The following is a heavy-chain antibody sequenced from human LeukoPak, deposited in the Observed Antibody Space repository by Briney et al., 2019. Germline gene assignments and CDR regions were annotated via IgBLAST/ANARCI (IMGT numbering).Heavy chain of an antibody. V-gene: IGHV4-59*01. J-gene: IGHJ4*02. Sequence: SETLSLTCTVSGGSISNYYWSWIRQPPGKGLEWIGYIYYSGSTNYNPSLKSRITISVDTSKNQFSLKVTSVTAADTAVYYCARSKDILTGYCFDYWGQGTLVTVSS. CDR1: GGSISNYY. CDR3: ARSKDILTGYCFDY. D-gene: IGHD3-9*01. CDR2: IYYSGST.